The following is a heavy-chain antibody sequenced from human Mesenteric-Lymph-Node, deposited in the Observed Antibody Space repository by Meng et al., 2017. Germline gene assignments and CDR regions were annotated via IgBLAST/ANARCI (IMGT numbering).Heavy chain of an antibody. Sequence: GGSLRLSCAASGFTFSRYALHWVRQAPGKGLEWVAVIWYDGSNERYIDSVKGRFTISRDNSKNSLYLQMNSLKFEDTAVYYCAREGLEIAAGTRTDAFDMWGQGTMVTVSS. CDR3: AREGLEIAAGTRTDAFDM. CDR2: IWYDGSNE. V-gene: IGHV3-33*08. J-gene: IGHJ3*02. CDR1: GFTFSRYA. D-gene: IGHD6-13*01.